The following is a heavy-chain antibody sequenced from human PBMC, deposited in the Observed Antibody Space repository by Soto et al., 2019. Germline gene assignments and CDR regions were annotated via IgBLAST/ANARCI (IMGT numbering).Heavy chain of an antibody. J-gene: IGHJ4*02. CDR3: ARDRSSSWYNGTFYFDS. Sequence: QVQLVQSGAEVRKPGSSVKVACKASGGTFTTYDISWVRQAPGQGLEWMGGIIPLFDATKYAQKLQGRVTITADKSTGTAYMELSSLRSEDTAMYYWARDRSSSWYNGTFYFDSWGQGTLVTVSS. CDR2: IIPLFDAT. V-gene: IGHV1-69*06. CDR1: GGTFTTYD. D-gene: IGHD6-19*01.